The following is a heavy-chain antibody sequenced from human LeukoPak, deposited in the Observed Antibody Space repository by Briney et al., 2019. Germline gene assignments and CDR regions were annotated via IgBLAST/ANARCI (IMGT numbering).Heavy chain of an antibody. CDR3: AELGITMIGGV. V-gene: IGHV3-48*03. Sequence: GGSLILSCAASVFTFSSYEMNWGRQAPGKVLEWVSYISSSGSTIYYADSVKGRFTISRDNAKNSLYLQMNSLRAEDTAVYYCAELGITMIGGVWGKGTTVTISS. D-gene: IGHD3-10*02. CDR1: VFTFSSYE. CDR2: ISSSGSTI. J-gene: IGHJ6*04.